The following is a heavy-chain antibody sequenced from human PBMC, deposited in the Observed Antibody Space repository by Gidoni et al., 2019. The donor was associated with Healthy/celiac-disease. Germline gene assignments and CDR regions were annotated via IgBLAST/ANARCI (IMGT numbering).Heavy chain of an antibody. CDR1: GFTFSSYA. V-gene: IGHV3-23*01. Sequence: EVQLLESGGGLVQPGGSLRLSGAASGFTFSSYAMSWVRQAPGKGLGWVSAISGSGGSTYYADSVKGRFTISRDNSKNTLYLQMNSLRAEDTAVYYCAKGPVDYYYYYMDVWGKGTTVTVSS. J-gene: IGHJ6*03. D-gene: IGHD2-2*01. CDR2: ISGSGGST. CDR3: AKGPVDYYYYYMDV.